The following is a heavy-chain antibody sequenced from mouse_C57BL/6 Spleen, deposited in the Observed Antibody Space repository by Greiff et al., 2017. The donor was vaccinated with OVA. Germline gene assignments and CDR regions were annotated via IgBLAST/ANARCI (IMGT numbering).Heavy chain of an antibody. CDR3: ARWGIYDGYSSYAMDY. J-gene: IGHJ4*01. D-gene: IGHD2-3*01. V-gene: IGHV1-76*01. Sequence: QVQLQQSGAELVRPGASVKLSCKASGYTFTDYYINWVKQRPGQGLEWIARIYPGSGNTYYNEKFKGKATLTAEKSSSTAYMQLSSLTSEDSAVYFCARWGIYDGYSSYAMDYWGQGTSVTVSS. CDR1: GYTFTDYY. CDR2: IYPGSGNT.